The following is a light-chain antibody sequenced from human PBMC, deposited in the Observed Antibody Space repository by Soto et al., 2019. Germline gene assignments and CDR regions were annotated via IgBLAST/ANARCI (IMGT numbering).Light chain of an antibody. CDR1: QSVTSFY. CDR3: QRYNNWPLT. CDR2: GAS. J-gene: IGKJ4*01. V-gene: IGKV3-15*01. Sequence: ENVLTQSPGTLSLSPGERATLSCRASQSVTSFYLAWYQQKPGQTPRLLIYGASTRATGVPARFSGSGSGTEFTLTINSLQSEDSAVYYCQRYNNWPLTFGGGTKVDIK.